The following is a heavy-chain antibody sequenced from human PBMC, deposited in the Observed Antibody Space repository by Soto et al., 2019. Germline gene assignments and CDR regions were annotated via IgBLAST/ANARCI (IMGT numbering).Heavy chain of an antibody. CDR1: GGTFSSYA. J-gene: IGHJ3*02. CDR2: IIPIFGTA. V-gene: IGHV1-69*06. Sequence: GASVKVSCKASGGTFSSYAISWVRQAPGQGLEWMGGIIPIFGTANYAQKFQGRVTITADKSTSTAYMELSSLRSEDTAVYYCARVGPNSVWATKAFDIWGQGTMVTVSS. CDR3: ARVGPNSVWATKAFDI. D-gene: IGHD6-19*01.